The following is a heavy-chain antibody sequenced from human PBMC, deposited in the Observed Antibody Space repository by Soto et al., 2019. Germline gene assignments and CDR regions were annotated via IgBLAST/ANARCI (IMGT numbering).Heavy chain of an antibody. Sequence: EVQLVESGGGLVQPGGSVRLSCAASGFTFSNYWMHWVRQTPGKGLVWVSRVGSDGRGATYADSVKGRCTISRDNAKNTLYLQMDRLSVEDTAMYHCARYGLMDGPDMDQWGEGILVTVSS. CDR3: ARYGLMDGPDMDQ. V-gene: IGHV3-74*01. D-gene: IGHD4-17*01. J-gene: IGHJ4*02. CDR2: VGSDGRGA. CDR1: GFTFSNYW.